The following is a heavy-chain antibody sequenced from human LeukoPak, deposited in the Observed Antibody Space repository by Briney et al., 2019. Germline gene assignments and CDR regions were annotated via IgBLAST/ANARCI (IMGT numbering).Heavy chain of an antibody. CDR2: IRSKANSYAT. V-gene: IGHV3-73*01. J-gene: IGHJ4*02. CDR1: GFTFSGSA. Sequence: GGSLRLSCAASGFTFSGSAMHWVRQASGKGLEWVGRIRSKANSYATAYAASVKGRFTISRDDSKNTAYLQMNSLRAGDTAVYYCAKSDSPAEARGKSKLYYYDSSGYYFDYWGQGTLVTVSS. D-gene: IGHD3-22*01. CDR3: AKSDSPAEARGKSKLYYYDSSGYYFDY.